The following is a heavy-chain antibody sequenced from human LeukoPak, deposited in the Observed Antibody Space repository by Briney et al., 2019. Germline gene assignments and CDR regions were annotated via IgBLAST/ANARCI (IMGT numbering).Heavy chain of an antibody. CDR3: ARARDAYDSFDN. CDR1: GDSIRSYS. J-gene: IGHJ4*02. V-gene: IGHV4-59*01. D-gene: IGHD3-22*01. CDR2: IYYSGTT. Sequence: PSETLSLTCTVSGDSIRSYSWNWIRQPPGKGLEWIGYIYYSGTTDYNPSLKSRVTISVDTSHQFSLRLSSVTAADTAVYHCARARDAYDSFDNWGQGTLVTVSS.